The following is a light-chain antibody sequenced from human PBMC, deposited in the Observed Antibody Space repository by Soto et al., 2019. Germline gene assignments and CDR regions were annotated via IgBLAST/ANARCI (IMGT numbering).Light chain of an antibody. CDR1: HSVSSRY. J-gene: IGKJ2*01. V-gene: IGKV3-20*01. CDR2: GAS. Sequence: EIVLTQSPGTQSLSPGERATLSCRASHSVSSRYLAWYQQKPGQAPRLLIYGASSRATGIPDRFSGSGSGTDFTLTISRLEPEDFAVYYCQQYGGSPPYTFGQGTKLEIK. CDR3: QQYGGSPPYT.